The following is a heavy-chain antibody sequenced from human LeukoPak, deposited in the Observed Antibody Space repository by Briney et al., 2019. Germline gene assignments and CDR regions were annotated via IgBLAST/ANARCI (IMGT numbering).Heavy chain of an antibody. J-gene: IGHJ3*02. CDR1: GLTVSSNY. CDR3: ARGPTRAFDI. Sequence: PGGSLRLSCAASGLTVSSNYMSWVRQAPGKGLEWVSVIYSGGSTDYADSVKGRFTISRDHFKNMLYLQMNSLRAEDTAVYFCARGPTRAFDIWGQGTMVTVSS. CDR2: IYSGGST. D-gene: IGHD5-12*01. V-gene: IGHV3-66*01.